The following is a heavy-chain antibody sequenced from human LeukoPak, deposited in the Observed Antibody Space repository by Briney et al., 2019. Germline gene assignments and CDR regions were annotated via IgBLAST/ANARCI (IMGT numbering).Heavy chain of an antibody. CDR2: TYYRSKWYY. V-gene: IGHV6-1*01. CDR3: ARDPVGGSTIFDY. D-gene: IGHD1-26*01. Sequence: SQTLSLTCAISGDSVSSNSAAWNWIRQSPSRGLEWLGRTYYRSKWYYDYAVAVKSRISINPDTFKNQFSLQLSSVTPEGTAVYYCARDPVGGSTIFDYWGQGTLVTVSS. CDR1: GDSVSSNSAA. J-gene: IGHJ4*02.